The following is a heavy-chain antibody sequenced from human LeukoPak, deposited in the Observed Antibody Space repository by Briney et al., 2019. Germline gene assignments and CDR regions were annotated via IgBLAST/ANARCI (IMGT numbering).Heavy chain of an antibody. CDR1: GASVSSASC. V-gene: IGHV4-61*01. CDR2: IYNGVNT. Sequence: NSSETLSLTCTVSGASVSSASCWTWIRQPPGKGVEWIAHIYNGVNTNYNSSLKSRVTISVDTSKNQFSLRLNSVTAADTAVYYCARSRAFNSGAFDPWGQGSLVTVSS. J-gene: IGHJ5*02. CDR3: ARSRAFNSGAFDP. D-gene: IGHD1-26*01.